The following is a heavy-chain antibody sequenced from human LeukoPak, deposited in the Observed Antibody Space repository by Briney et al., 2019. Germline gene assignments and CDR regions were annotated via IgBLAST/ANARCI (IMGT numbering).Heavy chain of an antibody. CDR3: ARIGSARHFDY. D-gene: IGHD3-10*01. Sequence: SETLSLTCTVSGGSISSYYWSWIRQPPGKGLEWIGYIYTSGSTNYNPSLKSRVTISVDTSKNQFSLKLSSVTAADTAVYYCARIGSARHFDYWGQGTLVTASS. CDR1: GGSISSYY. CDR2: IYTSGST. J-gene: IGHJ4*02. V-gene: IGHV4-4*09.